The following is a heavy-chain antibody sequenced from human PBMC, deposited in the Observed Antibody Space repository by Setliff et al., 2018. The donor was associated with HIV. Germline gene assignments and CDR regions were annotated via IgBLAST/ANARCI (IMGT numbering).Heavy chain of an antibody. CDR1: GYTFTDFY. CDR2: INPNSGGT. V-gene: IGHV1-2*02. Sequence: ASVKVSCKASGYTFTDFYVNWVRQAPGQGLEWMGWINPNSGGTNYAQKFQGRVTMTRDTSISTAYMELSRLRSDDTAVYYCARPLVVPAAMSEGVAFDIWGQGTMVT. J-gene: IGHJ3*02. D-gene: IGHD2-2*01. CDR3: ARPLVVPAAMSEGVAFDI.